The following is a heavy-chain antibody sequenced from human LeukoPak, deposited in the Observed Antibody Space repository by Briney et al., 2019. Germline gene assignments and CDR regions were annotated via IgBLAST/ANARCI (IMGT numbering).Heavy chain of an antibody. CDR3: ARGDSSGYYYRPEGEYCFDY. V-gene: IGHV3-33*01. CDR2: IWYDGSNK. J-gene: IGHJ4*02. Sequence: GGSLRLSCAASGFTFSSYGMHWVRQAPGKGLEWVAVIWYDGSNKYYADSVKGRFTISRDNSKNTLYLQMNSLRAEDTAVYYCARGDSSGYYYRPEGEYCFDYWGQGTLVTVSS. CDR1: GFTFSSYG. D-gene: IGHD3-22*01.